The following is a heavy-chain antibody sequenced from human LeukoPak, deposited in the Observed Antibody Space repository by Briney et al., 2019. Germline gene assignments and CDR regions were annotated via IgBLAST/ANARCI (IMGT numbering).Heavy chain of an antibody. Sequence: SETLSLTCTVSGGSISSYYWRWIRQPPGKGLEGIGYIYTSGSTNYNPSLKSRVTISVDTSKNQFSLKLSSVTAADTAVYYCARIRRGGSGSYYGYYFDYWGQGTLVTVSS. CDR1: GGSISSYY. D-gene: IGHD1-26*01. CDR3: ARIRRGGSGSYYGYYFDY. V-gene: IGHV4-4*09. CDR2: IYTSGST. J-gene: IGHJ4*02.